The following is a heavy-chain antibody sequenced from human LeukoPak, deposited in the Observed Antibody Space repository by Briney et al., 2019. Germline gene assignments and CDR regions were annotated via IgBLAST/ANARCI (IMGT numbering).Heavy chain of an antibody. D-gene: IGHD2-21*02. CDR1: GFTFSRLS. J-gene: IGHJ4*02. Sequence: LPGVCLRLSCAASGFTFSRLSMNWVRQAPGKGLEWVAYISGSSGNIHYADSVKGRFTISRDNAKNSLYLQMNSLRAEDTAVYYCARDTAFSFDYWGQGNLVTVSS. V-gene: IGHV3-48*01. CDR3: ARDTAFSFDY. CDR2: ISGSSGNI.